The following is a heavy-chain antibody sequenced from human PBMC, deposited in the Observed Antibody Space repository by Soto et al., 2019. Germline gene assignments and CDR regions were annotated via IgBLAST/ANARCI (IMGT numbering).Heavy chain of an antibody. CDR2: MNPNSGNT. J-gene: IGHJ6*02. CDR1: GSTFTSYD. CDR3: ASRPRDHYDYGMAG. D-gene: IGHD6-6*01. Sequence: ALVQVSCKTHGSTFTSYDIKWGRQTTGQGLEWMGWMNPNSGNTGYAQKFQGRVTMTRNTSISTAYMELSSLRSEDTAVYYCASRPRDHYDYGMAGWGQGTTAT. V-gene: IGHV1-8*01.